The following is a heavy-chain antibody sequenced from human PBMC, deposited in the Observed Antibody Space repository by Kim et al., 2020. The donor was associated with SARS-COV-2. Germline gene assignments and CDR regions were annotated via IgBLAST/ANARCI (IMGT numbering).Heavy chain of an antibody. CDR3: ARVFYSCYDYDY. V-gene: IGHV3-21*01. CDR1: GFTFSSYS. CDR2: ISSSSSYI. J-gene: IGHJ4*02. D-gene: IGHD5-12*01. Sequence: GGSLRLSCAASGFTFSSYSMNWVRQAPGKGLEWVSSISSSSSYIYYADSVKGRFTISRDNAKNSLYLQMNSLRAEDTAVYYCARVFYSCYDYDYWGQGTLVTVSS.